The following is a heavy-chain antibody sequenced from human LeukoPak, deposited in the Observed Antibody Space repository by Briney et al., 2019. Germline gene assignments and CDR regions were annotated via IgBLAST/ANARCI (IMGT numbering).Heavy chain of an antibody. CDR2: IYHSGRT. Sequence: SETRSLTCTVSGYSISSGYYWGWIRQPPGKGLEWIGSIYHSGRTFYNPSLKSRVTISVDTSKNQFSLKLSSVTAADTAVYYCASQGYDYVWGSYRYTPLDYWGQGTLVTVSS. D-gene: IGHD3-16*02. J-gene: IGHJ4*02. CDR3: ASQGYDYVWGSYRYTPLDY. V-gene: IGHV4-38-2*02. CDR1: GYSISSGYY.